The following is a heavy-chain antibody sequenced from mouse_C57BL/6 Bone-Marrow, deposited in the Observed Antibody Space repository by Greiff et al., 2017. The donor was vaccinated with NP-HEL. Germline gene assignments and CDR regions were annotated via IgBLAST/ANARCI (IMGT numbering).Heavy chain of an antibody. Sequence: QVQLQQPGPELVRPGSSVKLSCKASGYTFTSYWMDWVKQRPGQGLEWIGHIYPSDSETHYNQKFKDKATLTVDKSSSTAYMQLSSLTSEDSAVYASARWHRRRKDFDYWGQGTTLTVSS. CDR2: IYPSDSET. J-gene: IGHJ2*01. CDR1: GYTFTSYW. V-gene: IGHV1-61*01. CDR3: ARWHRRRKDFDY.